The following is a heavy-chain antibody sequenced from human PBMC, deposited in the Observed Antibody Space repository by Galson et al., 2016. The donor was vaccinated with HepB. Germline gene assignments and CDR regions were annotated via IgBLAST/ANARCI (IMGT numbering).Heavy chain of an antibody. J-gene: IGHJ4*02. CDR3: ATSYYFDTPY. Sequence: SETLSLTCSVSGGSISRSSYYWGWIRQPPGKGLEWIGSIYYSGTTYYNSSLKSRATISVDTSKNEFSLRLSSVTAADTAVYYCATSYYFDTPYWGQGTLVTVSS. V-gene: IGHV4-39*01. CDR2: IYYSGTT. D-gene: IGHD3-22*01. CDR1: GGSISRSSYY.